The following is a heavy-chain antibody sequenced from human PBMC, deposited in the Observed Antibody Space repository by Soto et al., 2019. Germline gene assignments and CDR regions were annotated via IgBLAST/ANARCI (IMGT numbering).Heavy chain of an antibody. J-gene: IGHJ4*02. CDR3: ARGPMRDIVVVPAAIYSFDY. CDR1: GYTFTGYY. CDR2: INPTSGGT. V-gene: IGHV1-2*04. D-gene: IGHD2-2*01. Sequence: QVQLVQSGAEVKKPGASVKVSCKASGYTFTGYYMHWVRQAPGQGLEWMGWINPTSGGTNYAQKFQGWVTMTRDTSISTAYMELSRLRSDDTAVYYCARGPMRDIVVVPAAIYSFDYWGQGTLVTVSS.